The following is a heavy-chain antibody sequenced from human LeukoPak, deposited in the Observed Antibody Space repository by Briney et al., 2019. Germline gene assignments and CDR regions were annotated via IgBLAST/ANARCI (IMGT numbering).Heavy chain of an antibody. Sequence: SETLSLTCTVSGGSISNYYWNWIRQPPGKGLEWIGYIYYSGSTNYNPSLKSRVTISVDTSKNQFSLKLSSVTAADTAVYYCARGSIAAAGTWSLWGQGTLVTVSS. CDR2: IYYSGST. D-gene: IGHD6-13*01. J-gene: IGHJ1*01. V-gene: IGHV4-59*08. CDR3: ARGSIAAAGTWSL. CDR1: GGSISNYY.